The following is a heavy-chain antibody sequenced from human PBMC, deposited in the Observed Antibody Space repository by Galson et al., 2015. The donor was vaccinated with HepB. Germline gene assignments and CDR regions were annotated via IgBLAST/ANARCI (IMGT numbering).Heavy chain of an antibody. D-gene: IGHD1-26*01. J-gene: IGHJ4*02. CDR2: ISIISSYI. CDR1: GFTFSSYN. CDR3: ARGEESFDY. Sequence: SLRLSCAASGFTFSSYNMNWVRQAPGKGLEWVSSISIISSYIYYADSVKGRFTISRDNARNSLYLQMNSLRAEDTAVYYCARGEESFDYWGQGTLVTVSS. V-gene: IGHV3-21*01.